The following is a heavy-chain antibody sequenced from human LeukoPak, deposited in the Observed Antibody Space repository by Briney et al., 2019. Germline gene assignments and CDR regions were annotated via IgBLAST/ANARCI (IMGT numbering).Heavy chain of an antibody. D-gene: IGHD3-22*01. V-gene: IGHV3-53*01. CDR2: IYSGGST. CDR1: GFTVSSNY. J-gene: IGHJ3*02. CDR3: ARDSYYDSSGYYYDAFDI. Sequence: GGSLRLSCAASGFTVSSNYMSWVRQAPGKGLEWVSVIYSGGSTYYADSVKGRFTISRDNSKNTLYLQMNSLRAEDTAVYYCARDSYYDSSGYYYDAFDIWGQGTMVTVSS.